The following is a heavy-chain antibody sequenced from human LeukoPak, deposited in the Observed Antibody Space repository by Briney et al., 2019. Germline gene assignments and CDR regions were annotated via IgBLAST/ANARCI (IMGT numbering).Heavy chain of an antibody. CDR3: AKGPLTEVAGTTWDD. D-gene: IGHD6-19*01. V-gene: IGHV3-23*01. CDR2: ISGSGHNT. J-gene: IGHJ4*02. CDR1: GFTFSPYA. Sequence: PGGSLRLSCAASGFTFSPYAMSWVRQTPGKGLEWVSAISGSGHNTYYADSVKGRFTISRDNSKNTLYLQMNSLRADDTAIYYCAKGPLTEVAGTTWDDWGQGTPVAVSS.